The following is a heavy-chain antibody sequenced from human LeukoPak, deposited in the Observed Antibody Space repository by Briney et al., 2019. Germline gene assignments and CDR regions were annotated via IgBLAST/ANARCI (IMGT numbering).Heavy chain of an antibody. CDR3: ARAGSSVREVVY. D-gene: IGHD3-10*01. J-gene: IGHJ4*02. CDR2: NNPSGGST. Sequence: ASVKVSCKASGYTFTSYYMHWVRQAPGQGLEWMGINNPSGGSTSYAQKFQGRVTMTRDTSTSTVYMELSSLRSEDTAVYYCARAGSSVREVVYWGQGTLVTVSS. V-gene: IGHV1-46*01. CDR1: GYTFTSYY.